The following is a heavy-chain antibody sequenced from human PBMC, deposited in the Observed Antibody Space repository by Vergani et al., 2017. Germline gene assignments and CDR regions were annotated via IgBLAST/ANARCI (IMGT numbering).Heavy chain of an antibody. J-gene: IGHJ4*02. CDR2: ISWNSGAV. Sequence: EVDLVESGGGLAQPGGSLRLSCEASGITFWKFGMHWVRQGPGKGLEWVSGISWNSGAVDYVDSVKGRFTISRDNANNSLFLQMSSLRAEDTAVYYCATSRSLDYWGQGTLVTVSS. CDR3: ATSRSLDY. V-gene: IGHV3-9*01. CDR1: GITFWKFG.